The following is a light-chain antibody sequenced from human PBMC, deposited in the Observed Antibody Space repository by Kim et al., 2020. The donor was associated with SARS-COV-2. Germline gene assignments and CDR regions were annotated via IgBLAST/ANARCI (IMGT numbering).Light chain of an antibody. V-gene: IGKV3-20*01. CDR3: HQYGSPPWT. J-gene: IGKJ1*01. Sequence: EIVLTQSPGTLSLSPGERVTLSCRATQSVINKYLAWYQQKPGQAPRLLIYGASRRATGIPDRFGGSGSGTDFALTISRLDPEDFAVYFCHQYGSPPWTFGQGTKVDIK. CDR2: GAS. CDR1: QSVINKY.